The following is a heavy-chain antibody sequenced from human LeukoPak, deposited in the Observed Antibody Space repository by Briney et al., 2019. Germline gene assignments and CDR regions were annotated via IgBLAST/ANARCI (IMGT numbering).Heavy chain of an antibody. CDR1: GFTLSRSD. CDR2: IGPDGDT. Sequence: GGSLRLSCAASGFTLSRSDMHWVRQATGKRLEGVSGIGPDGDTYDGGSVEGRFTIYRENVKNSLYLQMDSLRADDTAVYYCAREARGVADMDVWGKGTTFTVSS. J-gene: IGHJ6*03. D-gene: IGHD3-10*01. CDR3: AREARGVADMDV. V-gene: IGHV3-13*01.